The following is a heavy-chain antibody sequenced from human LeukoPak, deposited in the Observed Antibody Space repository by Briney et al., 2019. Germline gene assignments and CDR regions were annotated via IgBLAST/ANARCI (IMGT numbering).Heavy chain of an antibody. CDR2: ISGSGGST. J-gene: IGHJ4*02. Sequence: GGSLRLSCAASGFTFSSYAMSWVRQAPGKGLEWVSAISGSGGSTYYADSVKGRFTISRNNSKNTLYLQMNSLRAEDTAVYYCAKMLKSSGSYYPFDYWGQGTLVTVSS. CDR1: GFTFSSYA. V-gene: IGHV3-23*01. CDR3: AKMLKSSGSYYPFDY. D-gene: IGHD3-10*01.